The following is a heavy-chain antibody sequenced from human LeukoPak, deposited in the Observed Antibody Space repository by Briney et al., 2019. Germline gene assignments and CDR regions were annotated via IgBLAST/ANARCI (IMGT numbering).Heavy chain of an antibody. D-gene: IGHD6-13*01. Sequence: TSETLSLTCTVSGGSIRNYYWNWIRQPPGKGLEWIGYIYDSGNTNYNPSLKSRVTISVDMSKNQFSLKLSSVTAADTAVYYRARDYAGSSSWNWFDPWGQGTLVTVSS. J-gene: IGHJ5*02. CDR3: ARDYAGSSSWNWFDP. CDR2: IYDSGNT. V-gene: IGHV4-59*01. CDR1: GGSIRNYY.